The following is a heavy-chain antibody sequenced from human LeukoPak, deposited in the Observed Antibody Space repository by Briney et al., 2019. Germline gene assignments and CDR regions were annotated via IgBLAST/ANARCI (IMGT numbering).Heavy chain of an antibody. CDR3: ARDGGYSGYDYLNFDY. CDR2: ISSSSSYI. D-gene: IGHD5-12*01. Sequence: GGSLRLSCAASGFTFSSYSMNWVRQAPGKGLEWVSSISSSSSYIYYADSVKGRFTISRDNAKNSLYLQMNSLRAEDTAVYYCARDGGYSGYDYLNFDYWGQGTLVTVSS. J-gene: IGHJ4*02. V-gene: IGHV3-21*01. CDR1: GFTFSSYS.